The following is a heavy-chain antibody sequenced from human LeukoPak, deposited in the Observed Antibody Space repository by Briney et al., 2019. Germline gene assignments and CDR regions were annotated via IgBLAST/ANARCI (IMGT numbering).Heavy chain of an antibody. V-gene: IGHV3-23*01. CDR1: GFTFSSYA. CDR2: ISGWGGST. Sequence: GGSLRLSCAASGFTFSSYAMSWVRQAQGKGLEWVSAISGWGGSTYYADSVKGRFTISRDNSKNTLYLQMNSLRAEDTAVYYCAKGVGYSYGPDPFDIWGQGTMVTVSS. J-gene: IGHJ3*02. D-gene: IGHD5-18*01. CDR3: AKGVGYSYGPDPFDI.